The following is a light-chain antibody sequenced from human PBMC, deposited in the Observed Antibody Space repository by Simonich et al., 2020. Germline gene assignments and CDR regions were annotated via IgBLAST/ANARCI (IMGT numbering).Light chain of an antibody. CDR3: QQYDNLP. CDR2: YSS. Sequence: DIQMTKSPSSLSASVGDRVTITCQASQDISNYLNWYQQKPGKAPKLLIYYSSNFETGGPSRFSGSGSGTDFTFTISSLQPEDIATYYCQQYDNLPFGGGTKVEIK. CDR1: QDISNY. J-gene: IGKJ4*01. V-gene: IGKV1-33*01.